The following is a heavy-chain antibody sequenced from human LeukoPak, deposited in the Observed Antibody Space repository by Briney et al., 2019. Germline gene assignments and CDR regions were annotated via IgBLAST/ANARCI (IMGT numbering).Heavy chain of an antibody. Sequence: SETLSLSCTVSGYSISSRYFWGWIRQPPGKGLEWIGSIYYSGSTYYNPSLKSRVTISVDTSKNQLSLKLSSVTAADTAVYYCARHFDYWGQGTLVTVSS. J-gene: IGHJ4*02. CDR2: IYYSGST. CDR3: ARHFDY. CDR1: GYSISSRYF. V-gene: IGHV4-38-2*02.